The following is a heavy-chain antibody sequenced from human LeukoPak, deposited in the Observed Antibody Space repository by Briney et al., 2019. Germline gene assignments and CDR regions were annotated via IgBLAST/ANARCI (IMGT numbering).Heavy chain of an antibody. Sequence: GGSLRLSCAASGFTVSSNYMSWVRQAPGKGLEWVSVIYSDGSTYYADSVKGRFTISRDNSKNTLYLQMNSLRAEDTAVYYCARAPGYGDRIDYWGQGTLVTVSS. V-gene: IGHV3-53*01. J-gene: IGHJ4*02. CDR1: GFTVSSNY. D-gene: IGHD4-17*01. CDR2: IYSDGST. CDR3: ARAPGYGDRIDY.